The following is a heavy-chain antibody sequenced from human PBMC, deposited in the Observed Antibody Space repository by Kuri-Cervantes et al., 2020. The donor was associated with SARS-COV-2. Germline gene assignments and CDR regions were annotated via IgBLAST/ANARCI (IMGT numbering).Heavy chain of an antibody. CDR1: GYTFTSYG. V-gene: IGHV1-18*01. Sequence: ASVKVSCKASGYTFTSYGISWVRQAPGQGLEWMGWISAYNGNTNYAQKLQGRVTMTTDTSTSTAYMELSSLRSEDTAVYYCARDREAGSSSAYYYYYYMDVWGKGTTVTVSS. CDR2: ISAYNGNT. J-gene: IGHJ6*03. D-gene: IGHD6-13*01. CDR3: ARDREAGSSSAYYYYYYMDV.